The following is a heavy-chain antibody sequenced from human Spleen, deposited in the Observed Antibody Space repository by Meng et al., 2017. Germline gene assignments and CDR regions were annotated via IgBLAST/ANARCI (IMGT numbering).Heavy chain of an antibody. CDR3: AREGSYSSSSAES. J-gene: IGHJ5*02. D-gene: IGHD6-6*01. V-gene: IGHV1-18*01. CDR2: ISGYNGNT. Sequence: ASVKVSCKAYGYTFRSYGISWVRQAPGQGPEWMGWISGYNGNTKYAQKLQGRVTVTTDTSTSTAYMELRSLRSDDTAVYYCAREGSYSSSSAESWGQGTQVTVSS. CDR1: GYTFRSYG.